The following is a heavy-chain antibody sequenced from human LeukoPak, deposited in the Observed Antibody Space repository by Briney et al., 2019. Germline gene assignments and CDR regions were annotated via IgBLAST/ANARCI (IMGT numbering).Heavy chain of an antibody. CDR2: INPNSGGT. CDR1: GYTFTGYY. Sequence: ASVKVSCKASGYTFTGYYMHWVRQAPGQGLEWMGWINPNSGGTNYAQKFQGRVTMTRDTSISTTYMDLGSLGSDDTAVYYCARDGEYGTGSYYRGCFDYWGRGTLVTVSS. V-gene: IGHV1-2*02. D-gene: IGHD3-10*01. J-gene: IGHJ4*02. CDR3: ARDGEYGTGSYYRGCFDY.